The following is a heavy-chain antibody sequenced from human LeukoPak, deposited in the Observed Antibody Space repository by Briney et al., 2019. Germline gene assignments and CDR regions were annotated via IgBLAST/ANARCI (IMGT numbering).Heavy chain of an antibody. Sequence: PGGSLRLSCAASGFTFSSYYMLWVRQAPGKGLEWVSSISTSSSHIYYSDSIKGRFTISRDYAKNSVYLQMNSLRAEDTAVYYCAREDTAVAVDYWGQGILVTVSS. CDR1: GFTFSSYY. CDR2: ISTSSSHI. D-gene: IGHD5-18*01. V-gene: IGHV3-21*01. CDR3: AREDTAVAVDY. J-gene: IGHJ4*02.